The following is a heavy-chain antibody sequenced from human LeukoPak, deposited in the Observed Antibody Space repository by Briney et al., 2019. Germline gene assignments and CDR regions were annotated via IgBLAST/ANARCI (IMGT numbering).Heavy chain of an antibody. CDR3: ERAMDTGGWSDP. V-gene: IGHV3-74*01. J-gene: IGHJ5*02. CDR1: GFTFSSYW. CDR2: IISDGSDT. D-gene: IGHD3-10*01. Sequence: QPGGSLRLSCAASGFTFSSYWMHWVRQAPGKGLVWVSRIISDGSDTSYADSVKGRFTISRDNAKNTLYLQMNSLRGEDTAVYSCERAMDTGGWSDPWGQGTLVTVSS.